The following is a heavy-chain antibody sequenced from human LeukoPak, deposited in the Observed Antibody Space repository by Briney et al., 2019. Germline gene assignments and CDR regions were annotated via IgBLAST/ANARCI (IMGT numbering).Heavy chain of an antibody. D-gene: IGHD3-3*01. V-gene: IGHV3-7*01. CDR3: ARGVPYASWSGPHYSDY. CDR1: GFTFSSYW. J-gene: IGHJ4*02. CDR2: IKQDGSQK. Sequence: GGSLRLSCAASGFTFSSYWMSWVRQAPGKALEWVANIKQDGSQKYYVDSVKGRFSISRDNAKNSLYLQMNSLRAEDTAVYYCARGVPYASWSGPHYSDYWGQGTLVTVSS.